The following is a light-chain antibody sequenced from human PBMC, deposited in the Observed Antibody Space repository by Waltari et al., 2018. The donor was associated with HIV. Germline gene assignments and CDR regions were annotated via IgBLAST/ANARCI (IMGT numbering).Light chain of an antibody. J-gene: IGLJ2*01. CDR2: EVS. CDR1: SSDVGSYNL. CDR3: CSYAGSSTSV. V-gene: IGLV2-23*02. Sequence: QSALTQPASVSGSPGQSITISCTGTSSDVGSYNLVSWYQQHPGKAPKLMIYEVSKRPSGVSNRFSGSKSCNTASLAISGLQAEDEADYYCCSYAGSSTSVFGGGTKLTVL.